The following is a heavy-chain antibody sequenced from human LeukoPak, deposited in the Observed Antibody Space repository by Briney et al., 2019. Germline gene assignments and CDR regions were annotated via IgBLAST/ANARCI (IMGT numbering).Heavy chain of an antibody. J-gene: IGHJ3*02. V-gene: IGHV3-23*01. CDR2: ISGSGGST. D-gene: IGHD5-24*01. CDR1: GFTFSSYA. CDR3: AKRTGRDGYNYAFDI. Sequence: GSLRLSCAASGFTFSSYAMSWVRPAPGKGLGWVSAISGSGGSTYYADSVKGRFTISRDNSKNTLYLQMNSLRAEDTAVYYCAKRTGRDGYNYAFDIWGQGTMVTVSS.